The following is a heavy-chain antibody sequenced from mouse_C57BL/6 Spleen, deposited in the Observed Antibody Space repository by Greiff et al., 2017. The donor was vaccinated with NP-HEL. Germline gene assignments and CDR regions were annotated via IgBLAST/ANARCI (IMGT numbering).Heavy chain of an antibody. D-gene: IGHD2-14*01. J-gene: IGHJ3*01. CDR1: GFNIKDDY. V-gene: IGHV14-4*01. CDR2: IDPENGDT. CDR3: TSDRWFAC. Sequence: EVQLQQSGAELVRPGASVKLSCTASGFNIKDDYMHWVKQRPEQGLEWIGWIDPENGDTEYASKFQGKATITADTSSNTAYLQLSSLTSEDTAVYYCTSDRWFACWGKGTLVTASA.